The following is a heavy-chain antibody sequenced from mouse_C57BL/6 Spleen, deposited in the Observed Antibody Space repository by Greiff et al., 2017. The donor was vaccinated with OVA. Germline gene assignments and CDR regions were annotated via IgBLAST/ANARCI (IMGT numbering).Heavy chain of an antibody. CDR2: ISDGGSYT. Sequence: EVKLMESGGGLVKPGGSLKLSCAASGFTFSSYAMSWVRQTPEKRLEWVATISDGGSYTYYPDNVKGRFTISRDNAKNNLYLQMSHLKSEDTAMYYCARGRGYYGSSYWFAYWGQGTLVTVSA. D-gene: IGHD1-1*01. CDR3: ARGRGYYGSSYWFAY. CDR1: GFTFSSYA. J-gene: IGHJ3*01. V-gene: IGHV5-4*03.